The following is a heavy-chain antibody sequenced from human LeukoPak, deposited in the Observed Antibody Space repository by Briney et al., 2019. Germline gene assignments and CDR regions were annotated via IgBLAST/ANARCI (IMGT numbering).Heavy chain of an antibody. J-gene: IGHJ4*02. CDR2: IRSSGSTI. CDR3: ARGAGIQLWLPFDY. Sequence: PGGSLRLSCAASGFTPSSYSVNWVRQAPGKGLEWVSYIRSSGSTIYYADSVKGRFTISGDIAKNSLYLQMNSLRAEDTAVYYCARGAGIQLWLPFDYWGQGTLVTVSS. V-gene: IGHV3-48*01. D-gene: IGHD5-18*01. CDR1: GFTPSSYS.